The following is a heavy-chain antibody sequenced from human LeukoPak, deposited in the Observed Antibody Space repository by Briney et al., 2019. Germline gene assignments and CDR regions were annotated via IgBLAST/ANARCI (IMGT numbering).Heavy chain of an antibody. CDR2: IYYSGSS. J-gene: IGHJ4*02. CDR3: ARLMNIAAADF. V-gene: IGHV4-61*05. D-gene: IGHD6-13*01. Sequence: SETLSLTCTVSGGSISSSSYYWGWIRQPPGKGLEWIGYIYYSGSSNYNPSLKSRVTISVDMSKNQFSLKLTSVTAADTAVYYCARLMNIAAADFWGQGTLVTVSS. CDR1: GGSISSSSYY.